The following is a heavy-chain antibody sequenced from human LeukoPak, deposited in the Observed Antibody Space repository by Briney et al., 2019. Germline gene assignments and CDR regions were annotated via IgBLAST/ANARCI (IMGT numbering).Heavy chain of an antibody. CDR3: ARSYYDYVWGSYLFDY. Sequence: SETLSLTCTVSGGSISGYYWSWIRQPPGKGLEWIGYIYYSGSTNYNPSLKSRDTISVDTSKNQFSLKLSSVTAADTAVYYCARSYYDYVWGSYLFDYWGQGTLVTVSS. CDR2: IYYSGST. J-gene: IGHJ4*02. CDR1: GGSISGYY. D-gene: IGHD3-16*02. V-gene: IGHV4-59*01.